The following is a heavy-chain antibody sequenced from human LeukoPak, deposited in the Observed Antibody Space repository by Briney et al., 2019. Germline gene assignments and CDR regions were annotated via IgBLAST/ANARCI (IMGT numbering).Heavy chain of an antibody. CDR3: ARVDLGDYVWFDP. V-gene: IGHV3-21*01. Sequence: PGGSLRLSCAASGFTLNSYTMNWVRQAPGKGLEWVSSISTSSSYICYADSVKGRFTISRDNAKNSLYLQMNSLRAEDTAVYYCARVDLGDYVWFDPWGQGTLVTVSS. J-gene: IGHJ5*02. D-gene: IGHD4-17*01. CDR2: ISTSSSYI. CDR1: GFTLNSYT.